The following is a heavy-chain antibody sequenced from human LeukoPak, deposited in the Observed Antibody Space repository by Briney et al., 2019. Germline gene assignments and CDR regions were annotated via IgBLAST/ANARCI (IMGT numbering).Heavy chain of an antibody. V-gene: IGHV3-21*01. Sequence: GSLRLSCAASGFTFSSYSMNWVRQAPGKGLEWVSSISSSSSYIYYADSVKGRFTISRDNAKNSLYLQMNSLRAEDTAVYYCAREIRSPGYYYMDVWGKGTTVTVSS. CDR2: ISSSSSYI. D-gene: IGHD6-13*01. J-gene: IGHJ6*03. CDR1: GFTFSSYS. CDR3: AREIRSPGYYYMDV.